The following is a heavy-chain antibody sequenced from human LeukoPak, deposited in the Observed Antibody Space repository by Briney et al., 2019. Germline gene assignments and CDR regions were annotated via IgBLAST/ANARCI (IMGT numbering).Heavy chain of an antibody. V-gene: IGHV3-7*01. J-gene: IGHJ4*02. CDR1: GFTFSSYW. Sequence: PGGSLGLSCAASGFTFSSYWMTWVRQAPGKGLEWVANIKQDGSEKYYVDSVKGRFTISRDNAKNSLSLQMNSLRAEDTAVYYCAKDYNRAYYYGSGFDYWGQGTLVTVSS. D-gene: IGHD3-10*01. CDR2: IKQDGSEK. CDR3: AKDYNRAYYYGSGFDY.